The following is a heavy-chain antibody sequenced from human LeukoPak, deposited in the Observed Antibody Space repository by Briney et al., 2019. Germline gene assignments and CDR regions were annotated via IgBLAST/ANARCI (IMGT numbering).Heavy chain of an antibody. D-gene: IGHD1-26*01. V-gene: IGHV3-30*18. J-gene: IGHJ4*02. CDR1: GFTFSNFG. CDR3: AKDRYSGSYLQTVPCAH. Sequence: PGRSLRLSCAASGFTFSNFGMHWVRQAPGKGLDWVAVISYDGSNKHYGDSVKGRFTISRDNSKNTLYLQMNSLRAEDAAVYYCAKDRYSGSYLQTVPCAHWGQGILVTVSS. CDR2: ISYDGSNK.